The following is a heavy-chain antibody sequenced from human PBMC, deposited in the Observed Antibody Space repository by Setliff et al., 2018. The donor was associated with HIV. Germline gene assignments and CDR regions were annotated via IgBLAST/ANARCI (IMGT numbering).Heavy chain of an antibody. J-gene: IGHJ6*02. V-gene: IGHV4-61*08. Sequence: SETLSLTCTVSAGSVSSGGYYWGWIRQPPGKGLEWIGYIYASGSTNYSPSLKSRVTISVDTSKNQFSLKLKSVTAADTAVYYCARHPPHDSTWPYYYYGMDIWGQGTTVTVSS. CDR3: ARHPPHDSTWPYYYYGMDI. CDR1: AGSVSSGGYY. CDR2: IYASGST. D-gene: IGHD6-13*01.